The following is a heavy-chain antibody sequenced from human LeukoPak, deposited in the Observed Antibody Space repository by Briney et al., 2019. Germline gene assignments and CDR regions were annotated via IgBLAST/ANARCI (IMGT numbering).Heavy chain of an antibody. CDR2: INHSGST. V-gene: IGHV4-34*01. Sequence: PSETLSLTCAGYGESFSGYYWTWIPQPPGKGLEWIGEINHSGSTNYNPSLKSRVTISLDTSKNQFSLRLSSVTAADTAMYYCARGYRVVGATRPLYYFDYWGQGTLVTVSS. CDR1: GESFSGYY. D-gene: IGHD1-26*01. CDR3: ARGYRVVGATRPLYYFDY. J-gene: IGHJ4*02.